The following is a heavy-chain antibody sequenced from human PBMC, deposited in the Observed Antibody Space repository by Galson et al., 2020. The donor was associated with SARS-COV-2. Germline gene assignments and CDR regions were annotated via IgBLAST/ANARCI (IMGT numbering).Heavy chain of an antibody. CDR3: ARDPTGATVTSFDYYYGMDV. D-gene: IGHD4-4*01. CDR2: INPSGGST. CDR1: GYTFTSYY. Sequence: ASVKVSCKASGYTFTSYYMHWVRQAPGQGLEWMGIINPSGGSTSYAQKFQGRVTMTRDTSTSTVYMELSSLRSEDTAVYYCARDPTGATVTSFDYYYGMDVWGQGTTVTVSS. V-gene: IGHV1-46*01. J-gene: IGHJ6*02.